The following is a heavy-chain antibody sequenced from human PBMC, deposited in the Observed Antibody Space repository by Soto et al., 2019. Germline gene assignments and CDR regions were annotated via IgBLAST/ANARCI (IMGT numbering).Heavy chain of an antibody. J-gene: IGHJ6*02. D-gene: IGHD2-15*01. Sequence: QVQLVQSGAEVKKPGSSVKVSCKASGGTFSSYAISWVRQAPGQGLEWMGGIIPIFGTANYAQKFQGRVTITADESTSTAYMELSSLRSDDTAVYYCARGRGLPHYYYYGMDVWGQGTTVTVSS. CDR3: ARGRGLPHYYYYGMDV. CDR1: GGTFSSYA. CDR2: IIPIFGTA. V-gene: IGHV1-69*12.